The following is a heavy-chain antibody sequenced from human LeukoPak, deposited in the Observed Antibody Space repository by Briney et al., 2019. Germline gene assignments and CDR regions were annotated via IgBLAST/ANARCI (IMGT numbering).Heavy chain of an antibody. CDR1: DDSFSSLY. D-gene: IGHD4-17*01. J-gene: IGHJ3*02. V-gene: IGHV4-59*11. CDR2: ISYIGST. CDR3: ARDLVTVTKGFDI. Sequence: SDTLSLTCAVSDDSFSSLYWTWIRQPPGKGLEWIGYISYIGSTYYNPSLKSRVTISLDTSKNEFSLTLTSVTAADTAVYYCARDLVTVTKGFDIWGQGTMVTVSS.